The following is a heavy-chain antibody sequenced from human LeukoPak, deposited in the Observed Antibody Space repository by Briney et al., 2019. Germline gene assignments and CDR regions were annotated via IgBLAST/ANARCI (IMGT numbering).Heavy chain of an antibody. CDR2: IYYSGST. CDR3: ARAGSGSYNYGMDV. D-gene: IGHD1-26*01. Sequence: SETLSLTCAVYGGSFSGYYWSWIRQPPGKGLEWIGYIYYSGSTYYNPSLKSRVTISVDTSKNQFSLKLSSVTAADTAVYYCARAGSGSYNYGMDVWGQGTTVTVSS. V-gene: IGHV4-34*09. J-gene: IGHJ6*02. CDR1: GGSFSGYY.